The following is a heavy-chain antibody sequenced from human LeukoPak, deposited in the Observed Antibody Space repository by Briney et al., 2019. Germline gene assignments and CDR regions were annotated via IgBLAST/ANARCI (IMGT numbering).Heavy chain of an antibody. J-gene: IGHJ5*01. Sequence: GVSLRLSCAASGFTFSNYAMSWVRESPGKGLEWVSSISRCTCNTFHGDSVKGRFTISRDNSKNTLYLQMNSLRAEDTALYYCAKLTTRNPHYPIDSWGQGTLVTVSS. CDR2: ISRCTCNT. CDR1: GFTFSNYA. D-gene: IGHD4-17*01. V-gene: IGHV3-23*01. CDR3: AKLTTRNPHYPIDS.